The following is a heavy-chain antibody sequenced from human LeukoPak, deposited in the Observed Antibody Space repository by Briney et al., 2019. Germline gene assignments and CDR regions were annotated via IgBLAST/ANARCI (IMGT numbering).Heavy chain of an antibody. CDR3: ASTGPYSSSWAPAYGMDV. CDR1: GYTLTELS. Sequence: ASVKVSCKVSGYTLTELSMHWVRQAPGKGLEWMGGFDPEDGETIYAQKFQGRVTMTEDTSTDTAYMELSSLRSEDMAVYYCASTGPYSSSWAPAYGMDVWGQGTTVTVSS. V-gene: IGHV1-24*01. D-gene: IGHD6-13*01. CDR2: FDPEDGET. J-gene: IGHJ6*02.